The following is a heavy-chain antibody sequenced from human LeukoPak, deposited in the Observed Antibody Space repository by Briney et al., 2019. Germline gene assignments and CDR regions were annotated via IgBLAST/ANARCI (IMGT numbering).Heavy chain of an antibody. D-gene: IGHD2-2*01. J-gene: IGHJ4*02. CDR1: GDSLSSNSAA. V-gene: IGHV6-1*01. Sequence: SQTLSLTFAISGDSLSSNSAAWSWIGQSPGRGLERMRRTYYSSKWYNDYGLSVKRRITISTDTSQNQCSLQLNSVTPEDTAVYYCARDQLGFDCWGQGTLVTVSS. CDR3: ARDQLGFDC. CDR2: TYYSSKWYN.